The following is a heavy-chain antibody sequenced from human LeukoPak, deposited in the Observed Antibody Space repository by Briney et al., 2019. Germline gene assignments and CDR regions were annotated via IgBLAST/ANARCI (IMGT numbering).Heavy chain of an antibody. J-gene: IGHJ4*02. CDR2: ISSSSSYI. V-gene: IGHV3-21*01. D-gene: IGHD3-22*01. CDR1: GFTFSSYS. CDR3: ARDPSNYYDSSGSH. Sequence: GGSLRLSCAASGFTFSSYSMNWVRQSPGKGLEWVSSISSSSSYIYYADSVKGRFTISRDNAKNSLYLQMNSLRAEDTAVDYCARDPSNYYDSSGSHWGQGTLVTVSS.